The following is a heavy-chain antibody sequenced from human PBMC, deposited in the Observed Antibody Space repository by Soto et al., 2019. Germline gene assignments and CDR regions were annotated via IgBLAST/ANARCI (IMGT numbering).Heavy chain of an antibody. D-gene: IGHD3-22*01. CDR1: GYTFTGYY. CDR3: AKTYDGSGQPSHWCGP. Sequence: ASVKVSCKASGYTFTGYYIHWVRQAPGQGLEWVGWINPKTGATNFAQRFQGRVTMTRDTSITTAYMDLSSLTSDDTATYYCAKTYDGSGQPSHWCGPWGQGAPVTVSS. J-gene: IGHJ5*02. CDR2: INPKTGAT. V-gene: IGHV1-2*02.